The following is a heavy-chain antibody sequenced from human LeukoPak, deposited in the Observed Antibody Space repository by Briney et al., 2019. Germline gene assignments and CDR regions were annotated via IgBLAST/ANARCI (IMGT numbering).Heavy chain of an antibody. CDR1: GFTFSNAW. Sequence: PGGSLRLSCVASGFTFSNAWMSWVRQAPGKGLEWVGRIRSKTDGGTTDYAAPVKGRFTISRDDSKNTVYLQMNGLKTEDTAVYYCVSQYFDFWGQGTLVTVSS. CDR2: IRSKTDGGTT. J-gene: IGHJ4*02. CDR3: VSQYFDF. V-gene: IGHV3-15*01.